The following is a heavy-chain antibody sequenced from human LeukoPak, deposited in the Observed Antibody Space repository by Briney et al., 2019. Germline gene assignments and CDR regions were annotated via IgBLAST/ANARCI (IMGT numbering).Heavy chain of an antibody. CDR2: TSSSSFYI. D-gene: IGHD3-10*01. J-gene: IGHJ6*02. V-gene: IGHV3-21*01. CDR1: GLTFSSYS. CDR3: GGPGASDYGMDV. Sequence: GGSLRLSCLASGLTFSSYSMNWVRQAPGKGLEWVSSTSSSSFYIYYADSVKGRFTISRDNANNSLYLQMNSLRAEDTAVYYCGGPGASDYGMDVWGQGTTVTVSS.